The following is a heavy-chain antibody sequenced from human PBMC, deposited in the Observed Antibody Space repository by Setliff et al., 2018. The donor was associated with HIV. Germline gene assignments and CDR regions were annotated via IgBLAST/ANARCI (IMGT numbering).Heavy chain of an antibody. CDR1: RFTFSHYG. CDR3: ARDRAYASFDY. D-gene: IGHD3-16*01. J-gene: IGHJ4*02. CDR2: INPDGSHR. V-gene: IGHV3-7*03. Sequence: GESLKISCAASRFTFSHYGMHWVRQAPGKGLEWVANINPDGSHRDYVDSVKGRFTISRDDAKNSLYLQMNSLRAEDTAVYYCARDRAYASFDYWGQGALVTVSS.